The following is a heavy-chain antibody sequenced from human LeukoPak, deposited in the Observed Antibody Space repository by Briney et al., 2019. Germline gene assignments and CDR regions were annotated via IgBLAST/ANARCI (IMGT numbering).Heavy chain of an antibody. CDR3: ARDVGEGDYYYGMDV. D-gene: IGHD3-16*01. V-gene: IGHV4-59*01. CDR1: GGSISSYD. CDR2: IYYSGST. Sequence: SETLSLTCTVSGGSISSYDWSWIRQPPGKGLEWIGYIYYSGSTNYNPSLKSRVTISVDTSKNQFSLKLSSVTAADTAVYYCARDVGEGDYYYGMDVWGQGTTVTVSS. J-gene: IGHJ6*02.